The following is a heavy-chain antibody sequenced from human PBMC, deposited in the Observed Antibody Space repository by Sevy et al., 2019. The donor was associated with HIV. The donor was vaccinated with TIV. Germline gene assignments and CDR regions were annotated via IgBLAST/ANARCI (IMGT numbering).Heavy chain of an antibody. D-gene: IGHD3-16*01. Sequence: GGSLRLSCAASGFIFSNYAMHWVRQAPGKGLEWVAVISYDGSNKYYAASVKGRFTISRDNSKNTVYLQMNSLRGEDTAVYYCAKGFGISGDHGSDQNNLPSILDYWGQGTLVTVSS. V-gene: IGHV3-30*18. J-gene: IGHJ4*02. CDR3: AKGFGISGDHGSDQNNLPSILDY. CDR2: ISYDGSNK. CDR1: GFIFSNYA.